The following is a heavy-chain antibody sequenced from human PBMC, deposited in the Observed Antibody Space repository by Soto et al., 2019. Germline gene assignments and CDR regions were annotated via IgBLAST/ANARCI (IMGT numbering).Heavy chain of an antibody. CDR2: INAGNGNT. Sequence: QVQLVQSGAEVKKPGASVKVSCKASGYTFTSYAMHWVRQAPGQRLEWMGWINAGNGNTKYSQKFQGRVTVTRDTFASTAYMELSSLRSEDTALYYCAGGSPLSLDYWGQGTLVTVSS. CDR1: GYTFTSYA. D-gene: IGHD3-16*02. J-gene: IGHJ4*02. CDR3: AGGSPLSLDY. V-gene: IGHV1-3*01.